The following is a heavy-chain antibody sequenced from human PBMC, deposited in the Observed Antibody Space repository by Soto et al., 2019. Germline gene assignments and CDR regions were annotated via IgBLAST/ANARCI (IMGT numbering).Heavy chain of an antibody. Sequence: PGGSLRLSCAASGFTFSDHYMDWVRQAPGKGLEWVGRTRNKANSYTTEYAASVKGRFTISRDDSKNSLYLQMNSLKTEDTAVYYCARVSSDYGGRNYYYYYMDVWGKGTTVTVSS. CDR2: TRNKANSYTT. D-gene: IGHD4-17*01. CDR3: ARVSSDYGGRNYYYYYMDV. J-gene: IGHJ6*03. V-gene: IGHV3-72*01. CDR1: GFTFSDHY.